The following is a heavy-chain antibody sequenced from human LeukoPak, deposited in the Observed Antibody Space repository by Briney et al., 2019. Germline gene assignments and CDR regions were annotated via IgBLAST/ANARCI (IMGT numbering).Heavy chain of an antibody. V-gene: IGHV4-39*07. D-gene: IGHD6-19*01. CDR2: IYYSGST. J-gene: IGHJ3*02. CDR1: GGSISSSSYY. CDR3: ARDHGSGWASDAFDI. Sequence: SETLSLTCTVSGGSISSSSYYWGWIRQPPGKGLEWIGSIYYSGSTYYNPSLKSRVTISVDTSKNQFSLKLSSVTAADTAVYYCARDHGSGWASDAFDIWGQGTMVTVSS.